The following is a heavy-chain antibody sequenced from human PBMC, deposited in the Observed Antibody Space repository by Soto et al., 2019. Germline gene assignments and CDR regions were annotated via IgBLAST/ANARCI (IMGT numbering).Heavy chain of an antibody. D-gene: IGHD2-2*01. CDR2: IYSGGST. J-gene: IGHJ6*03. CDR3: ARAKGYCSSTICYASDYYYMDV. Sequence: GGSLRLSCAASGFTVSSNYMSWVRQAPGKGLEWVSVIYSGGSTYYADSVKGRFTISRDNSKNTLYLQMNSLRAEDTAVYYCARAKGYCSSTICYASDYYYMDVWGKGTTVTVS. V-gene: IGHV3-66*01. CDR1: GFTVSSNY.